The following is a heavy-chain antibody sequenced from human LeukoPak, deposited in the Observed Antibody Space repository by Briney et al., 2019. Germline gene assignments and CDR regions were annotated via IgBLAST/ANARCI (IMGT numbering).Heavy chain of an antibody. Sequence: GASVKVSCKASGYTFSSYGISWVRQAPGQGLEWSGWISAYNGNTDYVQKLQGRVTMTTDTSTSTAYMVLRSMRSDDTAVYYCARYYTCYDFWSGKPRGHYYYYYYMDVWGKGTTVTVSS. D-gene: IGHD3-3*01. J-gene: IGHJ6*03. CDR1: GYTFSSYG. CDR3: ARYYTCYDFWSGKPRGHYYYYYYMDV. CDR2: ISAYNGNT. V-gene: IGHV1-18*01.